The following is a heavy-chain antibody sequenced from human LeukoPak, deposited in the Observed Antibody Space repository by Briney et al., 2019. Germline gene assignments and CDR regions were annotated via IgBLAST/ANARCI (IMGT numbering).Heavy chain of an antibody. CDR1: GFTFSSYS. V-gene: IGHV3-21*01. Sequence: GSLRLSCAASGFTFSSYSMNWVRRAPGKGLEWVSSISGSSSYICYADSVKGRFTISRDNAKNSLYLQMNSLRAEDTAVYYCARFDILTAWDYWGQGTLVTVSS. J-gene: IGHJ4*02. CDR2: ISGSSSYI. D-gene: IGHD3-9*01. CDR3: ARFDILTAWDY.